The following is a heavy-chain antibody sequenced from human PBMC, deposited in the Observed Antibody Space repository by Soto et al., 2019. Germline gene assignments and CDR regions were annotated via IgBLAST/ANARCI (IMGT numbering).Heavy chain of an antibody. CDR2: IYHSGST. Sequence: QLQLQESGSGLVKPSQTLSLTCAVSGGSISSGGYSWSWIRQPPGKGLEWIGYIYHSGSTYYNPSFKSRVTISVDRSKSQFSLKLSSVTAGDTAVYYCARGGFGETYFDYWGQGTLVTVSS. CDR3: ARGGFGETYFDY. V-gene: IGHV4-30-2*01. CDR1: GGSISSGGYS. J-gene: IGHJ4*02. D-gene: IGHD3-10*01.